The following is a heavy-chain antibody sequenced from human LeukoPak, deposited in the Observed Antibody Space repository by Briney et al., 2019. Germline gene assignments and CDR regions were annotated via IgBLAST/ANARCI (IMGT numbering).Heavy chain of an antibody. V-gene: IGHV5-51*01. CDR3: ARPPGDIVVVPAAPDY. J-gene: IGHJ4*02. CDR1: GYSFTSYW. Sequence: GESLKISCKGSGYSFTSYWIGWVRQMPGKGLEWMGIIYPGDSDTRYSPSFQGQVTISADKSISTAYLQWSSLKASDTAMYYCARPPGDIVVVPAAPDYWGQGTLDTVSS. D-gene: IGHD2-2*01. CDR2: IYPGDSDT.